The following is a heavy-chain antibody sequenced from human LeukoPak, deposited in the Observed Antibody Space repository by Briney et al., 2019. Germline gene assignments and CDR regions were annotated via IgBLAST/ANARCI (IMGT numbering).Heavy chain of an antibody. V-gene: IGHV3-30*02. CDR3: AKELRRYSSGWFLAYFQH. CDR2: IRYDGSNK. Sequence: GGSLRLSCAASGFTFSSYSMNWVRQAPGKGLEWVAFIRYDGSNKYYADSVKGRFTISRDNSKNTLYLQMNSLRAEDTAVYYCAKELRRYSSGWFLAYFQHWGQGTLVTVSS. D-gene: IGHD6-19*01. CDR1: GFTFSSYS. J-gene: IGHJ1*01.